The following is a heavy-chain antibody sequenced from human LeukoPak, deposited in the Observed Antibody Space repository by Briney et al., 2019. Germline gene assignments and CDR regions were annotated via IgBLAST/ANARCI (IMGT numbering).Heavy chain of an antibody. J-gene: IGHJ4*02. Sequence: GRSLRPSCEVSGFTSSKYWMTWVRQAPGKGPEWVANINQEGSEMNHRESGKGRLTTSRANTKKSLYLQMSRLRGEETAVYYCTNRAGLVANRPWSFDYWGQGTLVTVSS. V-gene: IGHV3-7*01. CDR1: GFTSSKYW. CDR3: TNRAGLVANRPWSFDY. CDR2: INQEGSEM. D-gene: IGHD2-2*01.